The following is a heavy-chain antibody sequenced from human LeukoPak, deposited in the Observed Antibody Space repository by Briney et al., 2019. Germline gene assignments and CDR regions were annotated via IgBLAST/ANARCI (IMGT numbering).Heavy chain of an antibody. D-gene: IGHD3-22*01. CDR1: GFTFGSYA. Sequence: PGGSLRLSCEASGFTFGSYAMTWARQAPGKGLDWVSVIGASGADTYYADSVKGRFTISRDNAKNTLYLHMSSLRAEDTAVYFCARRPRDSSGYYLGAFHAWGQGTTVTVSS. CDR3: ARRPRDSSGYYLGAFHA. J-gene: IGHJ3*01. V-gene: IGHV3-23*01. CDR2: IGASGADT.